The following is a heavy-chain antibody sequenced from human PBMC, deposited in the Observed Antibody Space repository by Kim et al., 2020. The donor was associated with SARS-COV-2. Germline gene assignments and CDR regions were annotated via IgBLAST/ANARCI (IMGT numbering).Heavy chain of an antibody. Sequence: SETLSLTCTVSGGSISSGGYYWSWIRQHPGKGLEWIGYIYYSGSTYYNPSLKSRVTISVDTSKNQFSLKLSSVTAADTAVYYCARVGRFGELPVTFDIWGQGTMVTVSS. J-gene: IGHJ3*02. V-gene: IGHV4-31*03. D-gene: IGHD3-10*01. CDR3: ARVGRFGELPVTFDI. CDR2: IYYSGST. CDR1: GGSISSGGYY.